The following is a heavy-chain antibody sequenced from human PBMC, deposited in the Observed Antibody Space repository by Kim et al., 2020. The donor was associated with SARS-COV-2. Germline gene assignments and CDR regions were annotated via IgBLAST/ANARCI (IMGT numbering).Heavy chain of an antibody. CDR3: GRLEFYSYSMDI. V-gene: IGHV4-34*01. J-gene: IGHJ6*02. CDR1: GGSITGYY. CDR2: INRKGDT. D-gene: IGHD3-10*01. Sequence: SETLSLTCGVYGGSITGYYWNWIRQPPGKGLEWLGEINRKGDTNYNPSLDSRVTISVDNSKNQFSLKLTSVTAADTAVYYCGRLEFYSYSMDIWDQGTTVTVSS.